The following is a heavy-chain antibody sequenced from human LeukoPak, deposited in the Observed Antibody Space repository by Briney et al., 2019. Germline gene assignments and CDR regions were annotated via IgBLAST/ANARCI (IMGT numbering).Heavy chain of an antibody. D-gene: IGHD3-22*01. J-gene: IGHJ4*02. CDR2: IIPIFGIA. Sequence: SVKVSCKASGSTFSSYAISWVRQAPGQGLEWIGRIIPIFGIANYAQKFQGRVTITADKSTSTAYMELSSLRSEDTAVYYCARDRGHAYDSSGYFDYWGQGTLVTVSS. CDR3: ARDRGHAYDSSGYFDY. V-gene: IGHV1-69*04. CDR1: GSTFSSYA.